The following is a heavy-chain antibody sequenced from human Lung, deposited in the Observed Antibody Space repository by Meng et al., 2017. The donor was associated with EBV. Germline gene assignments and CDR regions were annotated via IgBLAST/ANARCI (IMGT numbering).Heavy chain of an antibody. D-gene: IGHD1-1*01. J-gene: IGHJ4*02. CDR3: AKYDGTRRSFDS. CDR1: GVTFTTDP. CDR2: VSGSGAST. V-gene: IGHV3-23*01. Sequence: EVQLLESGGGLVQAGGSLRLSCAASGVTFTTDPMSWVRQAPGRGLEWVSGVSGSGASTYYADSVKGRFTISRDNSKNTLYLQMTSLRAEDTAVYYCAKYDGTRRSFDSWGQGTMVTVAS.